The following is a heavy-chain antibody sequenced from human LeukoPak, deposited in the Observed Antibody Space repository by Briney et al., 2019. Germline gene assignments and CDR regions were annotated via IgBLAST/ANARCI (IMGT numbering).Heavy chain of an antibody. CDR2: VYYGGNT. J-gene: IGHJ4*02. D-gene: IGHD3-22*01. Sequence: SETLSLTCTVSGGSISSYYWSWLRQPPGKGLEWIGFVYYGGNTNYNPSLKSRVTMSVDTSKNQFSLKLSSVTAADTAVYYCARWDDTLDYWGQGTLVTVSS. V-gene: IGHV4-59*01. CDR3: ARWDDTLDY. CDR1: GGSISSYY.